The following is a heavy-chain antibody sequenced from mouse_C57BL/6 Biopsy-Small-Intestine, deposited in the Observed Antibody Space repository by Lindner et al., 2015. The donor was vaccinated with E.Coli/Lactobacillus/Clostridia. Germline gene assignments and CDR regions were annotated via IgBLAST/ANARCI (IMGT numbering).Heavy chain of an antibody. D-gene: IGHD3-1*01. CDR2: IYPGSGNT. V-gene: IGHV1-66*01. Sequence: VQLQESGPELVKPGASVKISCKASGYSFTSYYIHWVKQRPGQGLEWFGWIYPGSGNTKYNEKFKDKATLTADTSSSTAYMQLSSLISEDSAVYYCARSGLTDYYDYWGQGTTLTVSS. J-gene: IGHJ2*01. CDR3: ARSGLTDYYDY. CDR1: GYSFTSYY.